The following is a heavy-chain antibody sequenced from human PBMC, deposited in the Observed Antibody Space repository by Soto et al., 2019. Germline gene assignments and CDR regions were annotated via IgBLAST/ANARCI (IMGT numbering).Heavy chain of an antibody. CDR3: ARLIPLDYDILTGYYHPLYY. CDR2: IYPGDSDT. CDR1: GYSFTSYW. J-gene: IGHJ4*02. Sequence: PGESLKISCKGSGYSFTSYWIGWVRQMPGKGLEWMGIIYPGDSDTRYSPSFQGQVTISADKSISTAYLQWSSLKASDTAMYYCARLIPLDYDILTGYYHPLYYWGQGTLVTVSS. D-gene: IGHD3-9*01. V-gene: IGHV5-51*01.